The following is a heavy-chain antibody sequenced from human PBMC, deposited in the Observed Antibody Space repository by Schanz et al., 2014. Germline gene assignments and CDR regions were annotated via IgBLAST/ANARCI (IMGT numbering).Heavy chain of an antibody. J-gene: IGHJ4*02. D-gene: IGHD1-1*01. CDR3: VRDAYLQIRGTVFDS. CDR1: GFTFSDHY. CDR2: ISNTGSFI. Sequence: QVQLVESGGGLVKPGGSLRLSCAASGFTFSDHYMAWILQAPGKGLEWVSIISNTGSFISYADYVRGRLVIFRDNAKSSLFLQMIGLRAEDTAVYYCVRDAYLQIRGTVFDSWGPGNLVTVSS. V-gene: IGHV3-11*01.